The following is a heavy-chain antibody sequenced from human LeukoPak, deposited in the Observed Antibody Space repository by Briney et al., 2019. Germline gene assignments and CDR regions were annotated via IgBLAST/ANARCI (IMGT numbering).Heavy chain of an antibody. Sequence: PSETPSLTCTVSGGSISSYYWNWIRQPPGKGLEWIGYIYYSGTTNYNPSLKSRVTISVDTSKNQFSLKLSSVTAADTAVYYCARVNYGDYDYWGQGTLVTVSS. D-gene: IGHD4-17*01. V-gene: IGHV4-59*01. CDR2: IYYSGTT. CDR3: ARVNYGDYDY. CDR1: GGSISSYY. J-gene: IGHJ4*02.